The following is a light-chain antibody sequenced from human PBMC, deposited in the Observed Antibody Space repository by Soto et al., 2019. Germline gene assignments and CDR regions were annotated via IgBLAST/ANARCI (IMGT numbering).Light chain of an antibody. CDR1: QSFHIN. V-gene: IGKV3-15*01. CDR2: GAS. J-gene: IGKJ1*01. CDR3: HQHYTTPRT. Sequence: EIVMTQSPGSLSLSPGETATLSCRASQSFHINLAFFHQHPGHAPRLLIDGASSRATGIRVRLSGRGSGTACSLIISSLEAEDVAVYDCHQHYTTPRTFGQGTKVDIK.